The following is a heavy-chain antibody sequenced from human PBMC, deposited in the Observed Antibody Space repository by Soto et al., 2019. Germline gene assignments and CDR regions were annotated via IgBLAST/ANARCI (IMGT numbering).Heavy chain of an antibody. V-gene: IGHV1-3*01. CDR1: GYTFTSYA. D-gene: IGHD3-10*01. CDR3: ASSRITMVPYGMDV. CDR2: INAGNGNT. Sequence: ASVKVSCKASGYTFTSYAMHWVRQAPGQRLEWMGWINAGNGNTEYSQKFQGRVTITRDTSASTAYMELSSLRSEDTAVYYCASSRITMVPYGMDVWGQGTTVTVSS. J-gene: IGHJ6*02.